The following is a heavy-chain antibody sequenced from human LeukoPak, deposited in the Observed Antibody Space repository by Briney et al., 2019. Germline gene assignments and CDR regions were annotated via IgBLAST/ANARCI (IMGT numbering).Heavy chain of an antibody. CDR3: ARFGGSGDTRGYFDN. J-gene: IGHJ4*02. CDR1: GASISNYY. CDR2: IYNGGST. V-gene: IGHV4-4*07. Sequence: SETLSHTCIVSGASISNYYWSWIRQPAGKGPEWIGRIYNGGSTNYNSSLRSRITMSLDTSKNQFSLKLTSVTAADTAVYYCARFGGSGDTRGYFDNWGQGTLVTVSS. D-gene: IGHD2-15*01.